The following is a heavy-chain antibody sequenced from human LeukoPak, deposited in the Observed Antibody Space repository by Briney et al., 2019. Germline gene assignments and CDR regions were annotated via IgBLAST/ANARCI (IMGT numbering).Heavy chain of an antibody. CDR3: ARHKSVAAYYYYDMDV. J-gene: IGHJ6*02. D-gene: IGHD6-13*01. CDR1: GGSISSYY. V-gene: IGHV4-59*08. CDR2: IYYSGST. Sequence: SETLSLTCTVSGGSISSYYWSWIRQPPGKGLEWIGYIYYSGSTNYNPSLKSQVTISVDTSKNQFSLKLSSVTAADTAVYYCARHKSVAAYYYYDMDVWGQGTTVTVSS.